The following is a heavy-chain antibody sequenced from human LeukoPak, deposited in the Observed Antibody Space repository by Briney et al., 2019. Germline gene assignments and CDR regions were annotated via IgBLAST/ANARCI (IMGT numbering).Heavy chain of an antibody. Sequence: GGSLRLSCAASEFTFSTYWMHWVRQPPGKGLVWVSRINGDGSDTTYADSVKGRFTISRDNAKNTLYLQMNSLRAEDTAVYYCARGVPYDSWSGPHYSDYWGQGTLVTVSS. CDR3: ARGVPYDSWSGPHYSDY. CDR1: EFTFSTYW. J-gene: IGHJ4*02. D-gene: IGHD3-3*01. V-gene: IGHV3-74*01. CDR2: INGDGSDT.